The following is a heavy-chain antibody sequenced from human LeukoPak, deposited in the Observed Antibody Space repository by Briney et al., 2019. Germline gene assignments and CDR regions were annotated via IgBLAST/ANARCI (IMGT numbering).Heavy chain of an antibody. Sequence: GGSLRLSCAASGFTFSDYSMKWVRQAPGKGLEWVSSISSGNTYIYYGDSVRGRFTISRDNAKNSLYLQMNSLRAEDTAVYYCARGTGAGLVQAYYFDYWGQGTLVTVSS. D-gene: IGHD3/OR15-3a*01. J-gene: IGHJ4*02. CDR1: GFTFSDYS. CDR3: ARGTGAGLVQAYYFDY. V-gene: IGHV3-21*01. CDR2: ISSGNTYI.